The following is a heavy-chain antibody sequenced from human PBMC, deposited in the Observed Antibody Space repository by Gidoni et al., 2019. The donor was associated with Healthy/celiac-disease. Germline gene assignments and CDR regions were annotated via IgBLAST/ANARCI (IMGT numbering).Heavy chain of an antibody. CDR2: ISWNSGSI. V-gene: IGHV3-9*01. D-gene: IGHD3-3*01. J-gene: IGHJ4*02. Sequence: EVQLVESGGGLVQPGRCLRLSCAASGFTFDDYDMHWVRQAPGKGLEWVSGISWNSGSIGYADSVKGRFTISRDNAKNSLYLQMNSLSAEDTALYYCARCITIFGNNFDYWGQGTLVTVSS. CDR3: ARCITIFGNNFDY. CDR1: GFTFDDYD.